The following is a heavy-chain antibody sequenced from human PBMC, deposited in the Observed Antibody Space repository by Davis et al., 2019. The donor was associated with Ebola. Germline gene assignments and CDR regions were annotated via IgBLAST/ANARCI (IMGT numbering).Heavy chain of an antibody. CDR3: ATDRNWDFDY. CDR2: INSDGSLI. J-gene: IGHJ4*02. CDR1: GFTLSSYW. D-gene: IGHD7-27*01. Sequence: GESLKISCAASGFTLSSYWMHWVRQVPGKGLVWVSRINSDGSLIGYADSVKGRFTISRDNAKNSLYLQMNSLRDEDTAVYYCATDRNWDFDYWGQGTLVTVSS. V-gene: IGHV3-74*01.